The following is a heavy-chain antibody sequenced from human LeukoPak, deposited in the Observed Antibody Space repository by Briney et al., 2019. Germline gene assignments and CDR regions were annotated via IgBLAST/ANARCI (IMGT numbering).Heavy chain of an antibody. CDR2: IIPIFGTA. CDR1: GGTFSSYA. CDR3: AKDSGGIGARFDP. D-gene: IGHD1-26*01. J-gene: IGHJ5*02. V-gene: IGHV1-69*01. Sequence: SVKVSCKASGGTFSSYAISWVRQAPGQGLEWMGGIIPIFGTANYAQKFQGRVTITADESTSTAYMELSSLRSEDTAVYYCAKDSGGIGARFDPWGQGTLVTVSS.